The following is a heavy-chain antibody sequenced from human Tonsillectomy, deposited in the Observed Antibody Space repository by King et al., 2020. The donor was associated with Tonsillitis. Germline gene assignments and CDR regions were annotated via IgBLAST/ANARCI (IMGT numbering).Heavy chain of an antibody. CDR1: GFTFRGYA. Sequence: VQLVESGGGVVQSGRSLKLSCAASGFTFRGYAMHWVRQAPGKGLEWVAAISYDGSNEYYADSVKGRFTISRDNSKNTLYLQMNSLRAEDTAVYYCARHSTISLLWFGVDYWGQGTLVTVSS. CDR2: ISYDGSNE. J-gene: IGHJ4*02. D-gene: IGHD3-10*01. CDR3: ARHSTISLLWFGVDY. V-gene: IGHV3-30*01.